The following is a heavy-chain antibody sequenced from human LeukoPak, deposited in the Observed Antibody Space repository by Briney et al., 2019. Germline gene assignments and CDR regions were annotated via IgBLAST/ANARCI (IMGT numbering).Heavy chain of an antibody. Sequence: HPGRSLRLSCAASGFTFSSYGMHWVRQAPGKGLEWVAVISYDGSNKYYADSVKGRFTISRDNPKNTLYLQMNSLRAEDTAVYYCAKDLDSSGYLVNAFDIWGQGTMVTVSS. D-gene: IGHD3-22*01. CDR2: ISYDGSNK. V-gene: IGHV3-30*18. J-gene: IGHJ3*02. CDR3: AKDLDSSGYLVNAFDI. CDR1: GFTFSSYG.